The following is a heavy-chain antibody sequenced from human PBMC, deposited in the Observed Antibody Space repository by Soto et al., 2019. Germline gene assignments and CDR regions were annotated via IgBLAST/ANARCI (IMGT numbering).Heavy chain of an antibody. CDR1: GFDFTYYA. CDR2: MSSDGSKI. V-gene: IGHV3-30*18. CDR3: AQDEGVGGTLGLLDY. J-gene: IGHJ4*02. D-gene: IGHD1-26*01. Sequence: QVQLVESGGGAVQPGESLRLSCVASGFDFTYYAMHWVRQAPGKGLESVAVMSSDGSKIHHTDSVKGRFTISRDNSKNTLYLQMNSLRKEDTAVYFCAQDEGVGGTLGLLDYWGQGTLVYVSS.